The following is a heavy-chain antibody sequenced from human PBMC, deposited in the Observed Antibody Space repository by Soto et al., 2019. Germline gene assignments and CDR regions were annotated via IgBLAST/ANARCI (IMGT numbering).Heavy chain of an antibody. CDR3: ARLWDSSHGFNFDY. CDR2: IIPITGTI. J-gene: IGHJ4*02. V-gene: IGHV1-69*01. CDR1: GVTFSSYP. Sequence: QVQLVQSGAEVKKAGSSVKVSCKASGVTFSSYPISWVRQAPGQGLEWMGGIIPITGTIQYAQKFQGRLTVTADESTTTAYMELVSLESADTAVYYCARLWDSSHGFNFDYWGQGTLVTVSS. D-gene: IGHD6-6*01.